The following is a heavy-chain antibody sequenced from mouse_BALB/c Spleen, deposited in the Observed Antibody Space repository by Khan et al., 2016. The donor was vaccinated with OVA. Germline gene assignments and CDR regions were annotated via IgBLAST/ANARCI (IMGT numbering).Heavy chain of an antibody. J-gene: IGHJ3*01. CDR2: ISSGDST. V-gene: IGHV5-6-5*01. Sequence: EVELVESGGGLVKPGESLKLSCAASGFTFSNYAMSWVRQSPEKRLEWVASISSGDSTYYPDSVKGRFTISRDNARNILYLQMSSLRSDDTAMYYCARDYWFAYWGQGTLVTVSA. CDR3: ARDYWFAY. CDR1: GFTFSNYA.